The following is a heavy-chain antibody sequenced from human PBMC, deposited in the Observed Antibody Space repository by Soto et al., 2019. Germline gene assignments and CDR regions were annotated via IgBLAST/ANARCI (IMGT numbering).Heavy chain of an antibody. V-gene: IGHV4-30-2*01. CDR2: IYHSGST. CDR1: GGSISSGGYS. CDR3: ARGWYENGYEPYYYYGMDV. Sequence: QLQLQESGSGLVKPSQTLSLTCAVSGGSISSGGYSWSWIRQPPGKGLEWIGYIYHSGSTYYNPSLKSRVTISLYRSKNQFSMKLRSVPAADTAVYYCARGWYENGYEPYYYYGMDVWGQGTTVTVSS. D-gene: IGHD5-18*01. J-gene: IGHJ6*02.